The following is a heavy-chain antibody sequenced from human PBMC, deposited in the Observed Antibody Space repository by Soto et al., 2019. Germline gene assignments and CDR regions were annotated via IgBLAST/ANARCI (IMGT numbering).Heavy chain of an antibody. Sequence: ASVKVSCKASGYTFTSYYMHWVRQAPGQGLEWMGIINPSGGSTSYAQKFQGRVTMTRDTSTSTVYMELSSLRSEDTAVYYCARGPRGPSGYGAFDYYYGMDVWGQGTTVTVSS. CDR2: INPSGGST. V-gene: IGHV1-46*01. D-gene: IGHD5-12*01. J-gene: IGHJ6*02. CDR1: GYTFTSYY. CDR3: ARGPRGPSGYGAFDYYYGMDV.